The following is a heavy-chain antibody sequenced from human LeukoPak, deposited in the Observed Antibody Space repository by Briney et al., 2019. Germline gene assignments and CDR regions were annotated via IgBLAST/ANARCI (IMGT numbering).Heavy chain of an antibody. CDR2: IYHSGST. V-gene: IGHV4-38-2*01. J-gene: IGHJ4*02. CDR1: GYSISSGYY. Sequence: SETLSLTCAVSGYSISSGYYWGWIRQPPGKGLEWIGSIYHSGSTYYNPSLKSRVTISVDTSKNQFSLKLHSVTAADTAVYYCATRKLGNDYWGQGTLVTVSS. D-gene: IGHD7-27*01. CDR3: ATRKLGNDY.